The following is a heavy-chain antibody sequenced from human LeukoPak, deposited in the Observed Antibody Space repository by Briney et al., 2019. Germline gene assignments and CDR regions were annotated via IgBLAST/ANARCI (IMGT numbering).Heavy chain of an antibody. CDR3: ARVGRYCSGGSCYGENWFDP. J-gene: IGHJ5*02. CDR2: IHSSGNT. Sequence: SETLSLTCTVSGGSINYYYWNWIRQPPGKGLEWIGYIHSSGNTRYNPSLGSRVTMSVETSKNQFSLRLTSVAPADTAVYYCARVGRYCSGGSCYGENWFDPWGQGTLVTVSS. CDR1: GGSINYYY. V-gene: IGHV4-59*01. D-gene: IGHD2-15*01.